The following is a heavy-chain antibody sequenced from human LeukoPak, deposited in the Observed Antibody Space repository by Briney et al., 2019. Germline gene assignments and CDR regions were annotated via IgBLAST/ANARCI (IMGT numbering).Heavy chain of an antibody. D-gene: IGHD3-9*01. J-gene: IGHJ4*02. V-gene: IGHV1-2*02. CDR3: ARDRGVGVLRYFDWPSGY. Sequence: ASVKVSCKASGYTFTGYYMHWVRQAPGQGLEWMGWINYNSGGTNYAQKFQGRVTMTRDTSISTAYMELSRLRSDDTAVYYCARDRGVGVLRYFDWPSGYWGQGTLVTVSS. CDR2: INYNSGGT. CDR1: GYTFTGYY.